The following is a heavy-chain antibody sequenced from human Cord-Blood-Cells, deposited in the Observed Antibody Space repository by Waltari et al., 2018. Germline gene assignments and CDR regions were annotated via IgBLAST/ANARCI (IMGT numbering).Heavy chain of an antibody. Sequence: EVQLVESGGGLVKPGGSLRLSCAASGFTFSSYSMNWVRQAPGKGLELVSSISSSSSYIYYADSVKGRFTISRDNAKNSLYLQMNSLRAEDTAVYYCASLTGDDDAFDIWGQGTMVTVSS. V-gene: IGHV3-21*01. J-gene: IGHJ3*02. CDR3: ASLTGDDDAFDI. CDR1: GFTFSSYS. CDR2: ISSSSSYI. D-gene: IGHD7-27*01.